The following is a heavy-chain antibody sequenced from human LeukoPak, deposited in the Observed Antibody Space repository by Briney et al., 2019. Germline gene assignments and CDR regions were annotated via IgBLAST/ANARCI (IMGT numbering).Heavy chain of an antibody. D-gene: IGHD6-6*01. J-gene: IGHJ5*02. CDR3: ARKSIAARRGWFDP. CDR2: ISSSSSYI. Sequence: GGSLRLSCAASGFTFSSYSMNWVRQAPGKGLEWVSSISSSSSYIYYADSVKGRFTISRDNAKNSLYLQMNSLSAEDTAVYYCARKSIAARRGWFDPWGQGTLVTVSS. CDR1: GFTFSSYS. V-gene: IGHV3-21*01.